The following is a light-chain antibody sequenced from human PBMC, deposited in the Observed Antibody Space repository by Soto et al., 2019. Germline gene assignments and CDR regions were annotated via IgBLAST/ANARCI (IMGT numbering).Light chain of an antibody. J-gene: IGLJ1*01. Sequence: QSVLTQPPSASGSPGQSVTISCTGTSSDVGGYNYVSWYQQYPGKVPKLMVYEVNNRPSGVPDRVSGSKSGNTASLTVSGLEDEDDADYYCTSYAGANNVVGTGTKLTVL. V-gene: IGLV2-8*01. CDR1: SSDVGGYNY. CDR2: EVN. CDR3: TSYAGANNV.